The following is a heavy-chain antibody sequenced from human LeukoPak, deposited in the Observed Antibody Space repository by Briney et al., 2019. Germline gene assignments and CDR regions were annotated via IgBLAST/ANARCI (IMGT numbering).Heavy chain of an antibody. Sequence: GGSLRLSCAASGFTCRSYEMNWVRQAPGKGLEWVSYISSSGSTIYYADSVKGRFTISRDNAKNSLYLQMNSLRAEDTGVYYCARDFIVGATRGGAFDIWGQGTMVTVSS. V-gene: IGHV3-48*03. CDR2: ISSSGSTI. CDR3: ARDFIVGATRGGAFDI. D-gene: IGHD1-26*01. J-gene: IGHJ3*02. CDR1: GFTCRSYE.